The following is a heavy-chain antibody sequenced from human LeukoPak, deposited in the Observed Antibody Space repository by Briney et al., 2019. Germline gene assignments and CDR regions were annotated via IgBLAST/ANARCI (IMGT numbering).Heavy chain of an antibody. CDR1: GFTFASYA. CDR3: ARSSGWLNFDY. D-gene: IGHD6-19*01. CDR2: VTGSGGST. J-gene: IGHJ4*02. Sequence: GGSLRLSCAASGFTFASYAMSWGRQAPGKGLEWVSAVTGSGGSTYYADSVKGRFTISRDNSKNTLYLQMNGLRAEDTAVYYCARSSGWLNFDYWGQGTLVTVSS. V-gene: IGHV3-23*01.